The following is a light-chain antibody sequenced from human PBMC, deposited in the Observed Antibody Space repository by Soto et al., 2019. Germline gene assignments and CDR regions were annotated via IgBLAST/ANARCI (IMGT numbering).Light chain of an antibody. V-gene: IGKV1-9*01. Sequence: DIQLTQSPSFLSASVGDGVTITCRASQGISSYLAWYQQKPGKAPKLLIYAASTLQSGVPSRFSGSGSGTDFTLTVSSLKPEDFATYYCQQLNSYPSTFGQGTRLEIK. CDR2: AAS. CDR3: QQLNSYPST. CDR1: QGISSY. J-gene: IGKJ5*01.